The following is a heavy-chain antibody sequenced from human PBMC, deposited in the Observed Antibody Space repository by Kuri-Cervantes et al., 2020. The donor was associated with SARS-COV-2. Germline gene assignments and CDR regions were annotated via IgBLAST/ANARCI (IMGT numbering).Heavy chain of an antibody. CDR1: GGTFSSYA. CDR2: IIPIFGTA. CDR3: ARPTNDFCCMDV. Sequence: SVKVSCNASGGTFSSYAISWVRQAPGQGLEWMGGIIPIFGTANYAQKSQGRVTITADESTSTAYMELSSLGSEDTAVYYCARPTNDFCCMDVWGQGTTVTVSS. J-gene: IGHJ6*02. D-gene: IGHD2-8*01. V-gene: IGHV1-69*13.